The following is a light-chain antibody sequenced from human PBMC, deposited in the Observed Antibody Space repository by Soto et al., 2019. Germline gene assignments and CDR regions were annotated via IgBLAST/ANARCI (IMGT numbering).Light chain of an antibody. J-gene: IGKJ3*01. CDR3: PKYKSAPFT. V-gene: IGKV1-27*01. CDR1: QAFGNY. Sequence: DIQMTQSPSSLSASVGDRVTITCRASQAFGNYLAWYQQKPGKLPNLLIYDASTLQSGVPSRFSGSGSGTHLTLTISSLKPEDFATYCCPKYKSAPFTFGPGTKVDIK. CDR2: DAS.